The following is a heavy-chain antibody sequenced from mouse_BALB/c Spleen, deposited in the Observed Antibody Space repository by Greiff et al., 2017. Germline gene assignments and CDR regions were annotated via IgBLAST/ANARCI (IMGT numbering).Heavy chain of an antibody. CDR2: IWAGGST. CDR3: ARVSTGKVYFDY. CDR1: GFSLTSYG. Sequence: QVQLKESGPGLVAPSQSLSITCTVSGFSLTSYGVHWVRQPPGKGLEWLGVIWAGGSTNYNSALMSRLSISKDNSKSQVFLKMNSLQTDDTAMYYCARVSTGKVYFDYWGQGTTLTVSS. V-gene: IGHV2-9*02. D-gene: IGHD4-1*02. J-gene: IGHJ2*01.